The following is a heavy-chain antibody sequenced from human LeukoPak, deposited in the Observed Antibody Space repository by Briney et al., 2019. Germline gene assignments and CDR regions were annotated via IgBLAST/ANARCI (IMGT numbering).Heavy chain of an antibody. CDR2: ISGSGGST. J-gene: IGHJ4*02. D-gene: IGHD2-15*01. CDR1: GFTFSSYA. CDR3: AKSDCSGGSCYENY. Sequence: GGSLRLSCAASGFTFSSYAMSWVRQAPGKGLEWVSAISGSGGSTYYADSVKGRFTISRDNSKNTLYLQMNSLRAEETAVYYCAKSDCSGGSCYENYWGQGTLVTVSS. V-gene: IGHV3-23*01.